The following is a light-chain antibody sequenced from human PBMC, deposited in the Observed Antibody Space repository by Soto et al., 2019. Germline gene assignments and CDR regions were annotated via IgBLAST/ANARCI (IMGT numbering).Light chain of an antibody. CDR1: QSISNSY. V-gene: IGKV3-20*01. CDR3: QQYGSSRFT. CDR2: VAS. J-gene: IGKJ3*01. Sequence: EIVLTQSPGTLSLSPGERATLSCRASQSISNSYLAWYQQKPGQAPRLLVYVASIRATGIPDRFRGSGSGTDFTLTISRLEAEDFAMYYCQQYGSSRFTFGPGTKVDVK.